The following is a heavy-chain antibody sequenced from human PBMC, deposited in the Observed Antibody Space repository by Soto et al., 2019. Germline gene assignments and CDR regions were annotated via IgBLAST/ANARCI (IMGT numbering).Heavy chain of an antibody. V-gene: IGHV5-51*01. J-gene: IGHJ2*01. CDR3: ARHYPYWYFDL. CDR1: GYSFSNHW. CDR2: MYPGGSDT. Sequence: PGESLKISWRGSGYSFSNHWIGWVRQMPGKGLEWMGLMYPGGSDTRYSPSFQGQVTMSADKSISTAYLQWSSLKASDTAMYYCARHYPYWYFDLWGRGTLVTVSS.